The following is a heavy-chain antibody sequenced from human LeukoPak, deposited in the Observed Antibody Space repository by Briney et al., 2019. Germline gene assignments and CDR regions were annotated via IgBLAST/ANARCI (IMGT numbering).Heavy chain of an antibody. D-gene: IGHD3-16*01. J-gene: IGHJ6*02. Sequence: GGSLRLSCAASGFMFSSYWMNWARQAPGKGLEWVASINHNGNVNYYVDSVKGRFTISRDNAKNSLYLQMSNLRAEDRAVYFCARGGGLDVWGQGATDTVSS. V-gene: IGHV3-7*03. CDR1: GFMFSSYW. CDR3: ARGGGLDV. CDR2: INHNGNVN.